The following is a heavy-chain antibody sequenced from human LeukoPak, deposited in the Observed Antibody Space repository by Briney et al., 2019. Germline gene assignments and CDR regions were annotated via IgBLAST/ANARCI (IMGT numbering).Heavy chain of an antibody. V-gene: IGHV4-31*03. J-gene: IGHJ4*02. CDR3: AREAVGAGPYFDY. CDR1: GGSISSGGYY. D-gene: IGHD1-26*01. CDR2: IYYSGST. Sequence: PSQTLSLTCTVSGGSISSGGYYWSWIRQHPGKGLEWIGYIYYSGSTYYNPSLKSRVTISVDTSKNQFSLKLSSVTAADTAVYYCAREAVGAGPYFDYWGQGTLVTVSS.